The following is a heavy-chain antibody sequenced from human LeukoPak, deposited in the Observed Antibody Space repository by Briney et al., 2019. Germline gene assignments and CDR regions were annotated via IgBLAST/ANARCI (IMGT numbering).Heavy chain of an antibody. CDR2: ISSSSSTI. J-gene: IGHJ4*02. CDR3: ARARYCSSTICYTSFDS. CDR1: GFTFSSYT. V-gene: IGHV3-48*01. Sequence: GGSLRLSCAASGFTFSSYTINWVRQAPGKGLEWVSYISSSSSTIYYADSVKGRFTISRDNAKNSLYLQMNSLRAEDTAVYYCARARYCSSTICYTSFDSWGQGTLVTVSS. D-gene: IGHD2-2*02.